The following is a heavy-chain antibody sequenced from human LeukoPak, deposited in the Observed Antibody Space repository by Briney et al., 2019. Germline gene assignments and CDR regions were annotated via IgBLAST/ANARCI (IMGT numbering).Heavy chain of an antibody. CDR3: ARVWFGELLPDY. CDR2: IGTAGDT. J-gene: IGHJ4*02. CDR1: GFTFSSYD. Sequence: GGSLRLSCAASGFTFSSYDMHWVRHATGKGLEWVSAIGTAGDTYYPGSVKGRFTISRENSKNSLYLQMNSLRAGDTAVYYCARVWFGELLPDYWGQGTLVTVSS. V-gene: IGHV3-13*01. D-gene: IGHD3-10*01.